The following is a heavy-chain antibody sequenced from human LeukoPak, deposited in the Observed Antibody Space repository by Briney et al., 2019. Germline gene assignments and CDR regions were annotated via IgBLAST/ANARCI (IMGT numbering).Heavy chain of an antibody. CDR1: GGSFSGYY. D-gene: IGHD3-3*01. CDR3: ARDEETQSITIFGVVIRRHFDL. V-gene: IGHV4-34*01. Sequence: PSETLSLTCAVYGGSFSGYYWSWIRQPPGKGLEWIGEINHSGSTNYNPSLKSRVTISVDTSKNQFSLKLSSVTAADTAVYYCARDEETQSITIFGVVIRRHFDLWGRGTLVTVSS. J-gene: IGHJ2*01. CDR2: INHSGST.